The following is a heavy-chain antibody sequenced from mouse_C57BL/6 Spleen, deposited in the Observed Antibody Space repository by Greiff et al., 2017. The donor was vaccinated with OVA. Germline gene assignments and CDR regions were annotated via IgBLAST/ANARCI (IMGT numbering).Heavy chain of an antibody. CDR2: ISSGGDYI. CDR1: GFTFSSYA. D-gene: IGHD2-2*01. Sequence: EVKLMESGEGLVKPGGSLKLSCAASGFTFSSYAMSWVRQTPEKRLEWVAYISSGGDYIYYADTVKGRFTISRDNARNTLYLQMSSLKSEDTAMYYCTRSTMVTTPYWYFDVWGTGTTVTVSS. CDR3: TRSTMVTTPYWYFDV. J-gene: IGHJ1*03. V-gene: IGHV5-9-1*02.